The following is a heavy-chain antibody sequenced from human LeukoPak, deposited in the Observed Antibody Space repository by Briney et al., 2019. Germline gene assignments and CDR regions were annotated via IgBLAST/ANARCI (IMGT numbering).Heavy chain of an antibody. CDR3: ARVLAAGTFGAFDI. V-gene: IGHV1-18*01. CDR1: GYTFTSYG. J-gene: IGHJ3*02. D-gene: IGHD6-13*01. Sequence: VASVKVSCKASGYTFTSYGISWVRQAPGQGLEWMGWISAYNGNTNYAQKLQGRVTMTTDTSTSTAYMELRSLRSDDTAVYYCARVLAAGTFGAFDIWGQGTMVTVSS. CDR2: ISAYNGNT.